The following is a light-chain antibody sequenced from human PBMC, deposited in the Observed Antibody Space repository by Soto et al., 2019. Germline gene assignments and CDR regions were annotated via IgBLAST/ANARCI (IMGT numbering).Light chain of an antibody. CDR2: DAS. V-gene: IGKV3-15*01. Sequence: TQSPATLSLSPGERATLSCRASQSIHTSLAWYQQKSGKPPRLLIFDASIRVPTTPARFSGSVSGTEFTLTISSLESEDIAVYFCQQYGDRPRTFGQGTKVDIK. CDR1: QSIHTS. J-gene: IGKJ1*01. CDR3: QQYGDRPRT.